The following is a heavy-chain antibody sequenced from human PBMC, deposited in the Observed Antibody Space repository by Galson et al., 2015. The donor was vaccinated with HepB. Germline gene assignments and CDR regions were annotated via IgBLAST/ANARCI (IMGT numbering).Heavy chain of an antibody. CDR2: IIPIFGTA. CDR3: AVYYYDSSGYFDY. Sequence: SVKASCKASGGTFSSYAISWVRQAPGQGLEWMGGIIPIFGTANYAQKFQGRVTITADESTSTAYMELSSLRSEDTAVYYCAVYYYDSSGYFDYWGQGTLVTVSS. J-gene: IGHJ4*02. D-gene: IGHD3-22*01. V-gene: IGHV1-69*13. CDR1: GGTFSSYA.